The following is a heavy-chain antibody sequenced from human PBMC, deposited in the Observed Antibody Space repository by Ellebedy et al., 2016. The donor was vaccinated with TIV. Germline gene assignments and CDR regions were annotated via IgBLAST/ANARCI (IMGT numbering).Heavy chain of an antibody. CDR3: ARDPDSSGLIFDF. V-gene: IGHV1-69*13. CDR1: GGTFSSYA. Sequence: SVKVSXXASGGTFSSYAISWVRQAPGQGLELMGGIIPIFGTANYAQKFQGRVTITADESTSTAYMELSSLRSEDTAVYYCARDPDSSGLIFDFWGQGTLVTGSS. J-gene: IGHJ4*02. D-gene: IGHD3-22*01. CDR2: IIPIFGTA.